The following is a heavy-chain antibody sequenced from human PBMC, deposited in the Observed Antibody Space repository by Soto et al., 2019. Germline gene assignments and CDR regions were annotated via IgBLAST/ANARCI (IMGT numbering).Heavy chain of an antibody. CDR1: GFRFSGFG. CDR3: ARDGVGATTFYGYFDY. D-gene: IGHD1-26*01. V-gene: IGHV3-33*01. CDR2: LRYDGSNK. J-gene: IGHJ4*02. Sequence: SGGGVVQPGRSLRLSCAASGFRFSGFGMHWVRQAPGKGLEWVAILRYDGSNKYYADSVKGRFTISRDNSQNTLYLQMDSLRVEDTAVYYCARDGVGATTFYGYFDYWGQGILVTVSS.